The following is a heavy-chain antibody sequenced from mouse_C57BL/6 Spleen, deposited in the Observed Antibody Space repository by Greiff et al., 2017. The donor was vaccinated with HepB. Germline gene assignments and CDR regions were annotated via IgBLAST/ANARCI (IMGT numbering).Heavy chain of an antibody. CDR1: GFSFTSYG. J-gene: IGHJ1*03. Sequence: QVQLQQSGPGLVAPSQRLSISCTVSGFSFTSYGVSWVRQPPGKGLEWLGVIWGDGSTNYHSALISRLSSSKDNSKSQVIIKLNSLQTDDTATYYYAKHPYWYIEVWGTGTTVTVSS. CDR2: IWGDGST. CDR3: AKHPYWYIEV. V-gene: IGHV2-3*01.